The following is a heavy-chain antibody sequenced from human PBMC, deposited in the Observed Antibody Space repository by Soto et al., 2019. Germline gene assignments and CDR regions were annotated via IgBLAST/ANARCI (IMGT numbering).Heavy chain of an antibody. CDR1: GDSVSSNSAA. V-gene: IGHV6-1*01. CDR3: ARDQGEYSSSDYYYGMDV. CDR2: TYYRSKWYN. Sequence: PSQTLSLTCAISGDSVSSNSAAWNWTRQSPSRGLEWLGRTYYRSKWYNDYAVSVKSRITINPDTSKNQFSLQLNSVTPEDTAVYYCARDQGEYSSSDYYYGMDVWGQGTTVTVSS. D-gene: IGHD6-6*01. J-gene: IGHJ6*02.